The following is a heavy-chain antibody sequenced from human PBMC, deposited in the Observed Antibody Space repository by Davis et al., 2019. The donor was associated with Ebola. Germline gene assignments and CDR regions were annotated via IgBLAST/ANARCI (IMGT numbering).Heavy chain of an antibody. V-gene: IGHV6-1*01. J-gene: IGHJ5*02. CDR2: TYYSSKWYY. CDR3: ASGWLRGKFDP. CDR1: GDSVSGNSGA. D-gene: IGHD6-19*01. Sequence: HSQTLSLTCAISGDSVSGNSGAWNWIRQSPSRGLEWLGRTYYSSKWYYDYAVSVRSRMTINTDTSKNQFSLHLNSVTPEDTGVYYCASGWLRGKFDPWGQGTLVTVSS.